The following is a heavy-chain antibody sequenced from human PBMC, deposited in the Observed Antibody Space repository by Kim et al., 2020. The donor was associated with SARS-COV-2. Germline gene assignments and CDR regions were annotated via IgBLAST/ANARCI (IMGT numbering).Heavy chain of an antibody. V-gene: IGHV3-53*01. D-gene: IGHD6-19*01. Sequence: GGSLRLSCVASEFTVSTSYMTWVRQAPGKGLQWVSTIYADGSTYYAASLKGGFSISRANSTNTLHFQMNFVGAEDTAVYYCARDTWEYGSGWYDNYYGMDVWGQGTTVTVSS. CDR2: IYADGST. CDR3: ARDTWEYGSGWYDNYYGMDV. J-gene: IGHJ6*02. CDR1: EFTVSTSY.